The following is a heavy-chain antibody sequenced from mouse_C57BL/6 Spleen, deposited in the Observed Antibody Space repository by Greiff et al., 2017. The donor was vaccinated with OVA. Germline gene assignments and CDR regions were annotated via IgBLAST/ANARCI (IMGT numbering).Heavy chain of an antibody. CDR3: ARGTMVTTFDY. Sequence: EVKLVESEGGLVQPGSSMKLSCTASGFTFSDYYMAWVRQVPEKGLEWVANINYDGSSTYYLDSLKSRFIISRDNAKNILYLQMSSLKSEDTATYYCARGTMVTTFDYWGQGTTLTVSS. CDR1: GFTFSDYY. D-gene: IGHD2-2*01. CDR2: INYDGSST. V-gene: IGHV5-16*01. J-gene: IGHJ2*01.